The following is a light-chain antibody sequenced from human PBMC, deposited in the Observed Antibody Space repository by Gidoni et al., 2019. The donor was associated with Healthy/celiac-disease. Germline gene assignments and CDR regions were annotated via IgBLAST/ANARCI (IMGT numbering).Light chain of an antibody. J-gene: IGLJ2*01. CDR2: GNS. CDR1: SSNIGAGYD. Sequence: QSVLTHPPSVSGAPGQRVTISCTGSSSNIGAGYDVPWYQQLPGTAPKLLIYGNSNRPSGVPDRFSGSKSGTSASLAITGLQAEDEADYYCQSYDSSLSGPLFGGGTKLTVL. V-gene: IGLV1-40*01. CDR3: QSYDSSLSGPL.